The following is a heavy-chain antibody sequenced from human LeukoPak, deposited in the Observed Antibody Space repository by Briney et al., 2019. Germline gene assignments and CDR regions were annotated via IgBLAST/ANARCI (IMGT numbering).Heavy chain of an antibody. V-gene: IGHV1-8*01. D-gene: IGHD6-13*01. CDR2: IDPNSGET. CDR3: ARGVSSL. J-gene: IGHJ4*02. Sequence: ASVKVSCKASGYTLTIYEINWVRQATGQGLEWMGWIDPNSGETGYAQNFQGRVTLTTNRSITTAYMELSSLRSEDTAVYYCARGVSSLWGQGTLVTVSS. CDR1: GYTLTIYE.